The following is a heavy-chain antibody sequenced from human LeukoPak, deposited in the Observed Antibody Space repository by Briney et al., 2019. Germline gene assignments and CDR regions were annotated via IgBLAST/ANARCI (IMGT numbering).Heavy chain of an antibody. CDR3: ARDRIGYYYDSSGYSATSYYYYYGMDV. Sequence: SETLSLTCTVSGGSIVSDDYYWSWIRQPPGKGLEWIGYIYYSGSTNYNPSLKSRVTISVDTSKNQFSLKLGSVTAADTAVYYCARDRIGYYYDSSGYSATSYYYYYGMDVWGQGTTVTVSS. J-gene: IGHJ6*02. V-gene: IGHV4-61*08. CDR1: GGSIVSDDYY. D-gene: IGHD3-22*01. CDR2: IYYSGST.